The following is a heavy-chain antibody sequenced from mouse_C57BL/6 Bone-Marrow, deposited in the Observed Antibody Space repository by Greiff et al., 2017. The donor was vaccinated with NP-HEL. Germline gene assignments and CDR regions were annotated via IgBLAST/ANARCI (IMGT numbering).Heavy chain of an antibody. CDR1: GFTFSSYG. CDR3: ASPYDYDVAWFAY. Sequence: EVMLVESGGDLVKPGGSLKLSCAASGFTFSSYGMSWVRQTPDKRLEWVATISSGGSYTYYQDSVKGRFTISRDTAKNTLYLQMSSLKSEDTAMYYCASPYDYDVAWFAYWGQGTLVTVSA. V-gene: IGHV5-6*01. J-gene: IGHJ3*01. D-gene: IGHD2-4*01. CDR2: ISSGGSYT.